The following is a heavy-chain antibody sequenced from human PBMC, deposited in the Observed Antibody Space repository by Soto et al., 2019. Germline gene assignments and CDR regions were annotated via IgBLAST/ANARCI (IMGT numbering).Heavy chain of an antibody. CDR2: IYPGDSDT. Sequence: GASLKISCKGSGYTFTDYWIGWVRQLPGKGLEWMRIIYPGDSDTRYSPSFQGHVTITVDKSTSTAYLQWNTLKASDTAVYYCARDSDIVVVPAAIAAFDIWGQGTMVTVSS. J-gene: IGHJ3*02. D-gene: IGHD2-2*01. CDR3: ARDSDIVVVPAAIAAFDI. V-gene: IGHV5-51*01. CDR1: GYTFTDYW.